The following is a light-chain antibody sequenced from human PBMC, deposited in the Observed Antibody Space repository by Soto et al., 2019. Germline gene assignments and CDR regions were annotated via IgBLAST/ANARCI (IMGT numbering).Light chain of an antibody. CDR2: GAS. Sequence: EIVMTQSPATLSVSPGERVTLSCRASQNVSSNLAWYQQKPGQAPRLLIYGASTRATGIPARFSGSGSGTESTLTISSLQSEDFAVYYWQQYNYWLVYTFGQGTKLEIK. V-gene: IGKV3-15*01. CDR1: QNVSSN. CDR3: QQYNYWLVYT. J-gene: IGKJ2*01.